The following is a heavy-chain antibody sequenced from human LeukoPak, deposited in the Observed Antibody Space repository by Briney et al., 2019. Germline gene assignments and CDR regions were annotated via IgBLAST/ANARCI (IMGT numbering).Heavy chain of an antibody. J-gene: IGHJ4*02. V-gene: IGHV1-18*01. D-gene: IGHD3-10*01. CDR1: GYTFTSYG. CDR3: ARDQLYLVRGVPSDY. Sequence: ASVKVSCKASGYTFTSYGISWVRQAPGQGLEWMGWISAYNGNTNYAQKLQGRVTMTTDTSTSTAYMELRSLRSDDTAVYYCARDQLYLVRGVPSDYWGQGTLVTVSS. CDR2: ISAYNGNT.